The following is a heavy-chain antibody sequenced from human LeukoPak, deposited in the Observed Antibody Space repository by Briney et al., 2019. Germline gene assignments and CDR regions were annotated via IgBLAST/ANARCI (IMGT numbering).Heavy chain of an antibody. CDR1: NSSISSYY. J-gene: IGHJ3*02. Sequence: SETLSLTCTVSNSSISSYYWNWIRQTPGKGLEWIGYIHHSRSTNYNPSLESRVTISLDTSKKQFFLSLNSVTAADTAVYYCAREGWNDLGAFDIWGQGTMVTVSS. D-gene: IGHD1-1*01. CDR3: AREGWNDLGAFDI. V-gene: IGHV4-59*12. CDR2: IHHSRST.